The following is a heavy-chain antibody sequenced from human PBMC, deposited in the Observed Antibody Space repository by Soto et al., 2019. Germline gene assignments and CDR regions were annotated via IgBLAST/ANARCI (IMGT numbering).Heavy chain of an antibody. CDR3: ARDKRMGLGELSLPDY. Sequence: QVQLVESGGGVVQPGRSLRLSCAASGFTFSSYGMHWVRQAPGKGLEWVAVIWYDGSNKYYADSVKGRFTISRDNSKNTLYLQMNSLRAEDTAVYYCARDKRMGLGELSLPDYWGQGTLVTVSS. D-gene: IGHD3-16*02. CDR1: GFTFSSYG. J-gene: IGHJ4*02. CDR2: IWYDGSNK. V-gene: IGHV3-33*01.